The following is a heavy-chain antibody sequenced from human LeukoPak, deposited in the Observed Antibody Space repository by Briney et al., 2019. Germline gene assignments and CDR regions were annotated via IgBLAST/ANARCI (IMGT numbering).Heavy chain of an antibody. CDR3: AQTSGSGNYYYYYYGMDV. CDR1: GFAFSSYA. Sequence: PGGSLRLSCAASGFAFSSYAMTWVRQAPGKGLDWVSAISGSGSGTFYADSLKGRFTISIDNSKNTLYLQINSLRAEDTAIYYCAQTSGSGNYYYYYYGMDVWGQGTTVTVSS. D-gene: IGHD3-10*01. CDR2: ISGSGSGT. V-gene: IGHV3-23*01. J-gene: IGHJ6*02.